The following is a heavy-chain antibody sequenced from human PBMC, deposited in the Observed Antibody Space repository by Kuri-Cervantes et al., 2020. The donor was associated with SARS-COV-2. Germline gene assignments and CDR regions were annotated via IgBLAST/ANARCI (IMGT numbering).Heavy chain of an antibody. J-gene: IGHJ5*02. V-gene: IGHV1-46*03. CDR1: GYTFTSYD. Sequence: ASVKVSCKASGYTFTSYDINWVRQAPGQGLEWMGVINPNGGSTNYAQKFQGRVTMTRDTSTSTVYMELSSLRSEDTAVYYCAREDYGFWSGYSTEEKYNPFDPWGQGTLVTVSS. D-gene: IGHD3-3*01. CDR2: INPNGGST. CDR3: AREDYGFWSGYSTEEKYNPFDP.